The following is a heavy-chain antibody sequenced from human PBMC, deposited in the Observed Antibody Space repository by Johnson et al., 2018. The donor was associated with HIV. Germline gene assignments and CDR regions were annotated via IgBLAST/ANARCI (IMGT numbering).Heavy chain of an antibody. CDR1: GFTFSYYA. V-gene: IGHV3-30*04. Sequence: QVQLVESGGGLVQPGGSLILSCAASGFTFSYYAMHWVRQAPGKGLEWVAVISYDGSNKYYADSVKGRFTISRDNSNNTLYLQMNSLRAEDTAVYYCAKVDRPLRAGAFDIWGQGTMVTVSS. CDR3: AKVDRPLRAGAFDI. D-gene: IGHD4-17*01. J-gene: IGHJ3*02. CDR2: ISYDGSNK.